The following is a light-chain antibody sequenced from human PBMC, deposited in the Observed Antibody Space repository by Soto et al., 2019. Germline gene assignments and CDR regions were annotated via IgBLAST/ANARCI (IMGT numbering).Light chain of an antibody. J-gene: IGLJ1*01. CDR3: QSFDSSRFYV. Sequence: QSVLTQPPSVSGAPGQRVTISCTGSSSNIGTGYDVHWYQQLPGTAPKLLIYRNSNRPSGVPDRFSGSKSGTSASLAITGLQAEDEADYYCQSFDSSRFYVFGTGTKVTVL. CDR2: RNS. CDR1: SSNIGTGYD. V-gene: IGLV1-40*01.